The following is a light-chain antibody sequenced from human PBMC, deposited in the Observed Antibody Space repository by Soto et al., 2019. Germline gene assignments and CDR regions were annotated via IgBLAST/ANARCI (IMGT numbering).Light chain of an antibody. CDR1: SSDIGVYNY. CDR3: SSYTTSNTYV. Sequence: QSALTQPASVSGSPGQSITFSCTGTSSDIGVYNYVSWYQQHPGKAPKLMIYEVNNRPSGVSNRFSGSKSGNTASLTISGLQAEDEAGYYCSSYTTSNTYVFGTGTKVTV. V-gene: IGLV2-14*01. CDR2: EVN. J-gene: IGLJ1*01.